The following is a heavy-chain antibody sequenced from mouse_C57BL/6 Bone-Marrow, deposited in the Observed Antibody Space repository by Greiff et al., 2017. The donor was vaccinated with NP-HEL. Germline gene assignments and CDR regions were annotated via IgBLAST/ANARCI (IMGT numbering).Heavy chain of an antibody. CDR1: GYTFTSYW. CDR2: IDPSDSET. CDR3: ARWDYDAYYYAMDY. J-gene: IGHJ4*01. Sequence: VQLQQSGAELVRPGSSVKLSCKASGYTFTSYWMHWVKQRPIQGLEWIGNIDPSDSETHYNQKFKDKATLTVDKSSSTAYMQLSSLTSEDSAVYYCARWDYDAYYYAMDYWGQGTSVTVSS. D-gene: IGHD2-4*01. V-gene: IGHV1-52*01.